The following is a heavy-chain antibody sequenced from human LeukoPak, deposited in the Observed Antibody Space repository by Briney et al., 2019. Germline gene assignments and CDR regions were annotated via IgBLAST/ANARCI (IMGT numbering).Heavy chain of an antibody. CDR1: GGSFIDYY. J-gene: IGHJ4*02. D-gene: IGHD3-3*01. V-gene: IGHV4-34*01. Sequence: SETLSLICAVYGGSFIDYYWSSLRQPPRKRLEWIGEIDHTGSTTYTPSLKSRVTISVDASKNQFSLKLNSVTAADTAVYYCARGFSHWGQGTLVTVSS. CDR2: IDHTGST. CDR3: ARGFSH.